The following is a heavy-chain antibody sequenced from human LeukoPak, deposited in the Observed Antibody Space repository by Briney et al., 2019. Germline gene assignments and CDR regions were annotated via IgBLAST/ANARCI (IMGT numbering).Heavy chain of an antibody. Sequence: KPSETLSLTCAVYGGSFSGYYWSWIRQPPGKGLEWIGEINHSGSTNYNPSLKSRVTISVDTSKNQFSLKLSSVTAADTAVYYCARGEQQLDTYYYYYYGMDVWGQGTTVTVSS. CDR2: INHSGST. J-gene: IGHJ6*02. CDR1: GGSFSGYY. D-gene: IGHD6-13*01. CDR3: ARGEQQLDTYYYYYYGMDV. V-gene: IGHV4-34*01.